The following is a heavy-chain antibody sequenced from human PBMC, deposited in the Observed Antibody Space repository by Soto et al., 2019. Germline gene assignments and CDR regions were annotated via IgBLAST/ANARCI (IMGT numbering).Heavy chain of an antibody. D-gene: IGHD2-21*01. CDR2: INPKSGGT. J-gene: IGHJ4*02. V-gene: IGHV1-2*04. CDR1: GYSFTDYH. Sequence: WASVKVSCKASGYSFTDYHIHWVRQAPGQGLEWLGRINPKSGGTSTAQKLQGWVTMTTDTSISTASMELTRLTSDDTAVYYCVRGLRWRDLDFWGQGTTVTVAS. CDR3: VRGLRWRDLDF.